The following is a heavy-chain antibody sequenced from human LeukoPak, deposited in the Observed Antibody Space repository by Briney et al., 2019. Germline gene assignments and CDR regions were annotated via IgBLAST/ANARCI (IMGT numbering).Heavy chain of an antibody. J-gene: IGHJ4*02. V-gene: IGHV3-23*01. CDR1: GFTFSSYA. Sequence: GGSLRLSCAASGFTFSSYAMSWVRQAPGKGLEWVSVISGSGGSTYYADSVKGRFTISRDNSKNTLYLQMNSLRAEDTAVYYCAKDRHGDSDFDYWGQGTLVTVSS. CDR2: ISGSGGST. CDR3: AKDRHGDSDFDY. D-gene: IGHD4-17*01.